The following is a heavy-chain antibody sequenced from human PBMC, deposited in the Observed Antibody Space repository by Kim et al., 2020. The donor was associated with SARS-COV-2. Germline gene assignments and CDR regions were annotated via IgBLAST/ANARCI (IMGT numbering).Heavy chain of an antibody. D-gene: IGHD5-18*01. V-gene: IGHV3-15*01. CDR2: TT. Sequence: TTDYATPVKGRFTISRDDSKNKLYLQMNSLKTEDTAVYYCTTGRIQLWFYLGQGTLVTVSS. J-gene: IGHJ4*02. CDR3: TTGRIQLWFY.